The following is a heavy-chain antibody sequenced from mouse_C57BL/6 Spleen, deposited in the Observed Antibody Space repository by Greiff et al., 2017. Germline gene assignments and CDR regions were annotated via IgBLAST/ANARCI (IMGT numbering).Heavy chain of an antibody. CDR2: IGPGDGDA. CDR3: ARGGDYYGSWFTFGC. Sequence: VQLKQSGAELVRPGVSVKISCKASGYTFTDYAMHWVKQRPGQGLEWIGIIGPGDGDAYYNQKFKGKATLTADKSSSTAYMELGSLTAEDSAVYYCARGGDYYGSWFTFGCWGKGTTVTV. D-gene: IGHD1-1*01. V-gene: IGHV1-77*01. J-gene: IGHJ1*03. CDR1: GYTFTDYA.